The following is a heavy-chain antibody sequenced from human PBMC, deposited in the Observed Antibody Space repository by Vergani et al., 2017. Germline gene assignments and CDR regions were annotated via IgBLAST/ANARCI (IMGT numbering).Heavy chain of an antibody. CDR1: GFTFSSYW. J-gene: IGHJ4*02. V-gene: IGHV3-74*01. CDR3: AKGRLQCSSTSCYYC. CDR2: INSDGSST. D-gene: IGHD2-2*01. Sequence: EVQLVESGGGLVQPGGSLRLSCEASGFTFSSYWMHWVRQAPGKGLVWVSRINSDGSSTSYADSVKGRFTISRDNAKNTLYLKMNSLRAEDTAVYYCAKGRLQCSSTSCYYCGGQGTLVTVSA.